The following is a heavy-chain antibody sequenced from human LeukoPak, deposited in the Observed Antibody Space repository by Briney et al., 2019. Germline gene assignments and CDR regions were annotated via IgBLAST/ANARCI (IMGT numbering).Heavy chain of an antibody. V-gene: IGHV1-24*01. CDR3: ATDLRIVVVPAVLFDY. CDR1: GYTLTELS. D-gene: IGHD2-2*01. Sequence: ASVKVSCKVSGYTLTELSMHWVRQAPGKGLEWMGGFDPEDGETIYAQKFQGRVTMTEDTSTDTVYMELSSLRSEDTAVYYCATDLRIVVVPAVLFDYWGQGTLVTVSS. J-gene: IGHJ4*02. CDR2: FDPEDGET.